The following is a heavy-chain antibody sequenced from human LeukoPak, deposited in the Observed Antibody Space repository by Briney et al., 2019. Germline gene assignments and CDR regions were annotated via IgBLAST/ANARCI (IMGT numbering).Heavy chain of an antibody. D-gene: IGHD2-21*02. CDR2: MNPNSGNT. V-gene: IGHV1-8*03. Sequence: ASVKVSCKASGYTFTSYDINWVRQATGQGLEWMGWMNPNSGNTGYAQKFQGRVTITRNTSISTAYMELRSLRSDDTAVYYCARDPYCGGDCYSANGYFQHWGQGTLVTVSS. CDR1: GYTFTSYD. J-gene: IGHJ1*01. CDR3: ARDPYCGGDCYSANGYFQH.